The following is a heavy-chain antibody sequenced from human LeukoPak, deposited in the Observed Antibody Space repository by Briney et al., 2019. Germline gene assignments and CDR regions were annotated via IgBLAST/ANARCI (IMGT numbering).Heavy chain of an antibody. Sequence: ASVKVSCKASGYIFTSYGISWVRQAPGQGLEWMGWISAYNGNTNYAQKLQGRVTMTTDTSTSTAYMELRSLRSDDTAVYYCARYVTYYYGSGSYDYWGQGTLVTVSS. CDR1: GYIFTSYG. V-gene: IGHV1-18*01. CDR2: ISAYNGNT. CDR3: ARYVTYYYGSGSYDY. D-gene: IGHD3-10*01. J-gene: IGHJ4*02.